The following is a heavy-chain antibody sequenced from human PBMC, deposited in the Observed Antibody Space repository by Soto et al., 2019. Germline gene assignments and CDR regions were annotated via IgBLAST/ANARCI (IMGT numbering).Heavy chain of an antibody. Sequence: GGSLRLSCAASGFTFSDYGAHWVRQAPGKGLEWVAVISHDGSNAYYADAVNGRFTISRDNAKNTVYLQMNSLRAEDTAVYYCAKQGIEVAGTDYFDYWGQGALVTVSS. CDR1: GFTFSDYG. J-gene: IGHJ4*02. CDR2: ISHDGSNA. V-gene: IGHV3-30*18. D-gene: IGHD6-19*01. CDR3: AKQGIEVAGTDYFDY.